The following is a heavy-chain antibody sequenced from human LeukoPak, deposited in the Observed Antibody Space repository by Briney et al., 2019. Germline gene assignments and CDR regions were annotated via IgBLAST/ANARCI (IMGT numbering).Heavy chain of an antibody. CDR1: GGSISSYY. CDR3: ARRPIVVVTAPRNSFFDY. CDR2: IYTSGST. V-gene: IGHV4-4*07. D-gene: IGHD2-21*02. Sequence: SETLSLTCTVSGGSISSYYWSWIRQPAGKGLEWIGRIYTSGSTNYNPSLKSRVTISVDKSKNQFSLKLSSVTAADTAVYYCARRPIVVVTAPRNSFFDYWGQGTLVTVSS. J-gene: IGHJ4*02.